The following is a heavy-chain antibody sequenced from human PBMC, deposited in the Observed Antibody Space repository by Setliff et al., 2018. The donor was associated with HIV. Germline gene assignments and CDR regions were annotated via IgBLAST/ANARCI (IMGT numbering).Heavy chain of an antibody. D-gene: IGHD6-13*01. CDR1: GYSITNGYY. Sequence: PSETLSLTCSVSGYSITNGYYWGWIRQPPGKGLEWVGSIYHDGSTYYNPSLRSRVTISIDTSKNQFSLELTSLIAADTAVYYCAREECTSWPRVHYWGQGALVTVSS. CDR3: AREECTSWPRVHY. J-gene: IGHJ4*02. CDR2: IYHDGST. V-gene: IGHV4-38-2*02.